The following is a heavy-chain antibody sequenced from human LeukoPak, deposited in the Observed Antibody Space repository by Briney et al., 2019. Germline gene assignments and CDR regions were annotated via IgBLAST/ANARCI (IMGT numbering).Heavy chain of an antibody. Sequence: GGSLRLSCAASGFTVSSNYMSWVRQAPGKGLEWVSVIYSGGSTYYADSVKGRFTTSRDNSKNTLYLQMNSLRAEDTAVYYCARDSSSWYNWFDPWGQGTLVTVSS. CDR2: IYSGGST. V-gene: IGHV3-66*02. CDR3: ARDSSSWYNWFDP. J-gene: IGHJ5*02. CDR1: GFTVSSNY. D-gene: IGHD6-13*01.